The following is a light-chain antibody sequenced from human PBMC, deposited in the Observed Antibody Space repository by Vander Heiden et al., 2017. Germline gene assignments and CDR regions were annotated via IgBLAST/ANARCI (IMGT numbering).Light chain of an antibody. Sequence: DIVMTQSPLSLPVTPGEPASISCRSSQSLLHSNGYNYLDWYLQKPGQSPRLLIYLGSNRASGVPDRFSGSGSGTDFTLKISRVEAEDVRVYYCREALQTVWTFGQGTKVEIK. J-gene: IGKJ1*01. V-gene: IGKV2-28*01. CDR3: REALQTVWT. CDR2: LGS. CDR1: QSLLHSNGYNY.